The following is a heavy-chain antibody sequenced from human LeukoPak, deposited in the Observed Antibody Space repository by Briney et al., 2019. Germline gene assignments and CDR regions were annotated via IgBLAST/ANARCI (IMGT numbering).Heavy chain of an antibody. CDR1: GFTFSSYA. CDR3: ARDKSPFASSGSWYFDY. CDR2: ISYGGSNK. J-gene: IGHJ4*02. Sequence: PGGSLRLSCAASGFTFSSYAMHWVRQAPGKGLEWVAVISYGGSNKYYADSVKGRFTISRDNSKNTLYLQMNSLRAEDTAVYYCARDKSPFASSGSWYFDYWGQGTLVTVSS. D-gene: IGHD3-22*01. V-gene: IGHV3-30*04.